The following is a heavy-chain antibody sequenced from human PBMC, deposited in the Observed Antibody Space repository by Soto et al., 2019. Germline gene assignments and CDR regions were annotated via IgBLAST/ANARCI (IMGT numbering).Heavy chain of an antibody. CDR1: GGSISSSSYY. V-gene: IGHV4-39*01. CDR3: ARQYGSGSYYIYYYGMDV. D-gene: IGHD3-10*01. J-gene: IGHJ6*02. Sequence: SETLSLTCTVSGGSISSSSYYWGWIRQPPGKGLEWIGSIYYSGSTYYNPSLKSRVTISVDTSKNQFSLKLSSVTAADTAVYYCARQYGSGSYYIYYYGMDVWGQGTTVTVSS. CDR2: IYYSGST.